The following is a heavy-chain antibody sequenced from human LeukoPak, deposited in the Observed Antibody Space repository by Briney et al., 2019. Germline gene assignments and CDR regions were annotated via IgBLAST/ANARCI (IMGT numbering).Heavy chain of an antibody. Sequence: PGGSLRLSCSGSGFTFSTYAFHWVRQAPGKGLEYVSAISSNGGSTFYADSVKGRFTISRDNSKNTLLLQMNSLRAEDTAVYYCAKLKQWQPQRYFFEYWGQGALVTVAS. V-gene: IGHV3-64D*06. J-gene: IGHJ4*02. CDR3: AKLKQWQPQRYFFEY. CDR1: GFTFSTYA. D-gene: IGHD6-19*01. CDR2: ISSNGGST.